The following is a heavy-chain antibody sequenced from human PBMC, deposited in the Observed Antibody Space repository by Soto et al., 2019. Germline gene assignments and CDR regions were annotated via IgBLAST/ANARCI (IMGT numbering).Heavy chain of an antibody. V-gene: IGHV1-69*01. J-gene: IGHJ4*02. CDR2: IIPKLGTA. Sequence: QVQLVQSGAEVKEPGSSVKVSCKASGGGNLRDYRTTWLRLAPGQGLEWMGGIIPKLGTANYAQNFQGKVTITADESTNTVYMELRSLRSDDTAVYYCALARDGYNFGAVYWGQGTPVTVSS. CDR3: ALARDGYNFGAVY. CDR1: GGGNLRDYR. D-gene: IGHD5-12*01.